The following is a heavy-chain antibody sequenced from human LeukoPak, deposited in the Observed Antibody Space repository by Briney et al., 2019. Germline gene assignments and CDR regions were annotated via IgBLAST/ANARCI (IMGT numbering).Heavy chain of an antibody. D-gene: IGHD2-15*01. CDR2: IYRSGST. CDR3: ARGDDYSPLGWFDP. V-gene: IGHV4-38-2*02. J-gene: IGHJ5*02. CDR1: GYSISSGYY. Sequence: SETLSLTCTVSGYSISSGYYWGWIRQPPGKGLQWIGNIYRSGSTYYNPSLKSRVTISVDTSKNQFSLKLRSVTAADTAVYYCARGDDYSPLGWFDPWGQGTLVTVSS.